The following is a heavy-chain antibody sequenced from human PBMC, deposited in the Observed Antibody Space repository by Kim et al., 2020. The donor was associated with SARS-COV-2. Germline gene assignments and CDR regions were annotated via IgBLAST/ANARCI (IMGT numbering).Heavy chain of an antibody. CDR1: GFTFSSYS. CDR3: ARDLGIAVAGTADY. CDR2: ISSSSSTI. D-gene: IGHD6-19*01. J-gene: IGHJ4*02. V-gene: IGHV3-48*04. Sequence: GGSLRLSCAASGFTFSSYSMNWVRQAPGKGLEWVSYISSSSSTIYYADSVKGRFTISRDNAKNSLYLQMNSLRAEDTAVYYCARDLGIAVAGTADYWGQGTLVTVSS.